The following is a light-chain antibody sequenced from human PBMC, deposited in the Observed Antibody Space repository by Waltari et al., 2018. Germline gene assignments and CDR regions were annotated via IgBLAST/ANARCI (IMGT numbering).Light chain of an antibody. CDR1: QSVTNNY. CDR2: AAS. J-gene: IGKJ1*01. Sequence: IVLTQSPGTLSLSPGERATLACRASQSVTNNYLAWYQQKPGQAPRLLIYAASSRASGIPNRFSGSGSGTDFSLTITRLEPEDFAVYYCLQSGTSPWTFGQGTKVDIK. CDR3: LQSGTSPWT. V-gene: IGKV3-20*01.